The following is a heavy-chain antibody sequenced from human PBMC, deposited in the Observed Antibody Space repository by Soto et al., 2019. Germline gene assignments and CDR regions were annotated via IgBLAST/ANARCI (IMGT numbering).Heavy chain of an antibody. V-gene: IGHV3-21*01. CDR1: GFTFSSYS. Sequence: LSLSCAASGFTFSSYSMNWVRQAPGKGLEWVSSISSSSSYIYYADSVKGRFTISRDNAKNSLYLQMNSLRAEDTAVYYCARDRLWLGGLYAFDIWGQGTMVTVSS. CDR2: ISSSSSYI. CDR3: ARDRLWLGGLYAFDI. J-gene: IGHJ3*02. D-gene: IGHD3-10*01.